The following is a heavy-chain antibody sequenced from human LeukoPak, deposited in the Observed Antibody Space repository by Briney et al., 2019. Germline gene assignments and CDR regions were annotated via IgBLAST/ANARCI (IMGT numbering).Heavy chain of an antibody. CDR2: ISWDGGST. J-gene: IGHJ4*02. V-gene: IGHV3-43D*03. CDR1: GFTFSSYW. Sequence: PGGSLRLSCAASGFTFSSYWMHWVRQAPGKGLEWVSLISWDGGSTYYADSVKGRFTISRDNSKNSLYLQMNSLRAEDTALYYCAKGPEPGALDYWGQGTLVTVSS. D-gene: IGHD1-14*01. CDR3: AKGPEPGALDY.